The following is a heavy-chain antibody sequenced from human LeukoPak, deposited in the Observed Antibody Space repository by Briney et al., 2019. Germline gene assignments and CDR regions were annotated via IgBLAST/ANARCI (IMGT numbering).Heavy chain of an antibody. D-gene: IGHD6-13*01. CDR2: INHSGST. CDR3: ARGISSWYHWFDP. CDR1: GGSFSGYY. Sequence: SETLSLTCAVYGGSFSGYYWSWLRQPPGKGLGWIGEINHSGSTNYNPSLKSRVTTSVDTSKNQFSLKLSSVTAADTAVYYCARGISSWYHWFDPWGQGTLVTVSS. J-gene: IGHJ5*02. V-gene: IGHV4-34*01.